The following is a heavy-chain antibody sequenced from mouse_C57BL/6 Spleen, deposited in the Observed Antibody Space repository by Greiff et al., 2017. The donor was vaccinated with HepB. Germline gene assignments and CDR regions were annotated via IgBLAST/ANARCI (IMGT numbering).Heavy chain of an antibody. CDR2: INPNNGGT. Sequence: EVQLQQSGPELVKPGASVKISCKASGYTFTDYYMNWVKQSHGKSLEWIGDINPNNGGTSYNQKFKGKATLTVDKSSSTAYMELRSLTSEDSAVYYCAKGKGPYFDDWGQGTTLTVSS. CDR3: AKGKGPYFDD. CDR1: GYTFTDYY. V-gene: IGHV1-26*01. J-gene: IGHJ2*01.